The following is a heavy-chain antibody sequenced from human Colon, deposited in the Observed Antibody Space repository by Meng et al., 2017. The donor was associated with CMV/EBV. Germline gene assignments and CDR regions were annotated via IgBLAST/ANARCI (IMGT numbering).Heavy chain of an antibody. V-gene: IGHV3-23*01. CDR1: GFTFSSYA. CDR2: MSGSGDNT. Sequence: SCAASGFTFSSYAMSWVRQIPGKGLEWVSSMSGSGDNTYYADSVKGRFTISRDNSKNTLYLKMNSLRSEDTALYSCAKLGYCSTTSCFWGFIDYWGQGTLVTVSS. J-gene: IGHJ4*02. D-gene: IGHD2-2*01. CDR3: AKLGYCSTTSCFWGFIDY.